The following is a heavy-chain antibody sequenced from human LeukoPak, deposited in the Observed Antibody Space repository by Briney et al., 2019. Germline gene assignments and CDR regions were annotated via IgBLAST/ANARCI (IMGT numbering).Heavy chain of an antibody. CDR3: ARHQIVGATRSPFDY. CDR1: GYSSATYW. D-gene: IGHD1-26*01. J-gene: IGHJ4*02. Sequence: GESLKISGKGSGYSSATYWIGWVRQTPGKGLEWMGIIYPGDSDTRYSPSFQGQVTISADKSINTAYLQWSSLKTSDTAMYYCARHQIVGATRSPFDYWGQGTLVTVSS. V-gene: IGHV5-51*01. CDR2: IYPGDSDT.